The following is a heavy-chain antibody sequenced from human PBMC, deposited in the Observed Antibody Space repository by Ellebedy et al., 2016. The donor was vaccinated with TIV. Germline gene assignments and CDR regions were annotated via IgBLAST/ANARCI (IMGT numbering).Heavy chain of an antibody. J-gene: IGHJ4*02. D-gene: IGHD3-9*01. CDR1: GDSVSRNSAA. Sequence: HSQTLSLTCAISGDSVSRNSAAWNWIRQSPSRGLEWLGRTYYRSKWYYDSAVSVKSRININPDTSKNQFPLQLNSVTPEDTAVYYCVRAANLPYSDWLLTPGLPFDSWGQGTLVTVSS. CDR2: TYYRSKWYY. CDR3: VRAANLPYSDWLLTPGLPFDS. V-gene: IGHV6-1*01.